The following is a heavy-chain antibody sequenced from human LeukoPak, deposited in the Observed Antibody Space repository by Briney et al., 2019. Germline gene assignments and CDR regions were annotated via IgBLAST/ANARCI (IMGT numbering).Heavy chain of an antibody. D-gene: IGHD2-21*02. Sequence: ASVKVSCKASGYTFTSYGISWVRQAPGQGLEWMAWISGSTGNTNYAPKLQGRVTMTTDTSTTTAYMELRRLRSDDTAVYYCARPWVTEAFDYWGQGTLVTVSS. CDR2: ISGSTGNT. J-gene: IGHJ4*02. CDR1: GYTFTSYG. V-gene: IGHV1-18*01. CDR3: ARPWVTEAFDY.